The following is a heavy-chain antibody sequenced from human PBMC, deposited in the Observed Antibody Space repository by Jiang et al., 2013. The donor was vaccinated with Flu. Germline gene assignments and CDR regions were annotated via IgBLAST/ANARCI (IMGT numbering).Heavy chain of an antibody. Sequence: LEWIGSIYYSGSTYYNPSLKSRVTISVDTSKNQFSLKLSSVTAADTAVYYCARPIVVVPAASTGAFDIWGQGTMVTVSS. CDR2: IYYSGST. J-gene: IGHJ3*02. D-gene: IGHD2-2*01. CDR3: ARPIVVVPAASTGAFDI. V-gene: IGHV4-39*01.